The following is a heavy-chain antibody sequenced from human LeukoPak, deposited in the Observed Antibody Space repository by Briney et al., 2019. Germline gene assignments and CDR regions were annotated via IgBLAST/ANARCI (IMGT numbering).Heavy chain of an antibody. J-gene: IGHJ4*02. CDR3: AKDPYGSGSYYPSFDY. D-gene: IGHD3-10*01. V-gene: IGHV3-23*01. Sequence: GGSLRLSCAASGFTFSTYAMSWVRQAPGKGLEWVSGFSGSGNNTYYADSVKGRFTISRDNSKNTLYLQMNSLRAEDTAVYYCAKDPYGSGSYYPSFDYWGQGTLVTVSS. CDR2: FSGSGNNT. CDR1: GFTFSTYA.